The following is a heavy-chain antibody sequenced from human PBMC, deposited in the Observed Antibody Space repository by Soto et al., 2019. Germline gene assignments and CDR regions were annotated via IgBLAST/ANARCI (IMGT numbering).Heavy chain of an antibody. V-gene: IGHV3-30*18. CDR2: ISYDGSNK. CDR1: GFTFSSYG. CDR3: AKERTAEYYFDY. J-gene: IGHJ4*02. D-gene: IGHD1-1*01. Sequence: GGSLRLSCAASGFTFSSYGMHWVRQAPGKGLEWVAVISYDGSNKYYADSVKGRFTISRDNSKNTLYLQMNSLRAEDTAVYYCAKERTAEYYFDYWGQGTLVTVS.